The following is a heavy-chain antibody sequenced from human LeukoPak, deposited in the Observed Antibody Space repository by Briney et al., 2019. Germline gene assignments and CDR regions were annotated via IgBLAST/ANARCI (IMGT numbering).Heavy chain of an antibody. CDR2: IHYDGSNN. CDR3: ARGSRSSSWSY. CDR1: GFTFSSYA. V-gene: IGHV3-30*02. D-gene: IGHD6-13*01. J-gene: IGHJ4*02. Sequence: GGSLRLSCAASGFTFSSYAMHWVRQAPGKGLEWVAFIHYDGSNNYYADSVKGRFTISRDNSKNTLYLQMNTLRADDTAVYYCARGSRSSSWSYWGQGTLVTVSS.